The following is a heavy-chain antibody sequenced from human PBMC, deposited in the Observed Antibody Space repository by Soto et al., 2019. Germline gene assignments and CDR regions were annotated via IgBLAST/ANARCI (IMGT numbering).Heavy chain of an antibody. J-gene: IGHJ6*02. CDR1: GGSISSGAYY. V-gene: IGHV4-31*03. Sequence: LSLTCSVSGGSISSGAYYWSWIRQHPGEGLEWIGYIYYSGSTYYNPSLKSRVTISVDTSKNQFSLKLTSVTAADTAVYYCARGDSYYYGMDVWGQGATVTVSS. CDR3: ARGDSYYYGMDV. CDR2: IYYSGST.